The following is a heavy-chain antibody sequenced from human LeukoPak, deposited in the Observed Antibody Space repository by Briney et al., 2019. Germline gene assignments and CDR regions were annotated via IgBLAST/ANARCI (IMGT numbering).Heavy chain of an antibody. CDR1: GGSISSSSYY. CDR2: IYYSGST. Sequence: SETLSLTCTVSGGSISSSSYYWGWIRQPPGKGLEWIGSIYYSGSTYYNPALKSRVTISVDTSKNQSSLKLSSVTAADTAVYYCARQTYYYDSSGYYHYYFDYWGQGTLVTVSS. J-gene: IGHJ4*02. D-gene: IGHD3-22*01. CDR3: ARQTYYYDSSGYYHYYFDY. V-gene: IGHV4-39*01.